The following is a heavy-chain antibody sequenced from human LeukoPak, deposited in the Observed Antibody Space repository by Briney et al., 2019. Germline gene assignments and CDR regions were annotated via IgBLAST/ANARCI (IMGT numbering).Heavy chain of an antibody. CDR1: GGTFSSYA. CDR3: ARDANYGGNS. Sequence: ASVKVSCKASGGTFSSYAISWVRQAPGQGLEWMGGIIPIFGTANYAQKFQGRVTITADESTSTAYMELSSLRSEDTAVYYCARDANYGGNSWGQGTLVTVSS. J-gene: IGHJ4*02. D-gene: IGHD4-23*01. V-gene: IGHV1-69*13. CDR2: IIPIFGTA.